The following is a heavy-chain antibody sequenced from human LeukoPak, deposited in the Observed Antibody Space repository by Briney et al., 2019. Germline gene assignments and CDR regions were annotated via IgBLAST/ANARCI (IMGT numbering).Heavy chain of an antibody. D-gene: IGHD6-19*01. CDR3: ARALAAVAGPRYFDY. Sequence: GASVKVSCKASGYTFTGYYMHWVRQATGQGLEWMGWMNPNSGNTGYAQKFQGRVTITRNTSISTAYMELSSLRSEDTAVYYCARALAAVAGPRYFDYWGQGTLVTVSS. J-gene: IGHJ4*02. CDR1: GYTFTGYY. CDR2: MNPNSGNT. V-gene: IGHV1-8*03.